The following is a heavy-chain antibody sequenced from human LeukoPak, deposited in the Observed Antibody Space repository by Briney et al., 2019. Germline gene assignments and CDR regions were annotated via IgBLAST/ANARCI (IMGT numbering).Heavy chain of an antibody. CDR1: GCSLSSSSYY. CDR3: ARHQWHYYYYMGV. CDR2: IYYCWYT. J-gene: IGHJ6*03. Sequence: SETLSLTCTVSGCSLSSSSYYWVWIRQPPGKGLEGIGSIYYCWYTYYNPSLKSRRVTISVDTSKNQFSLRLSSVTAADTAVYYCARHQWHYYYYMGVWGKGSTVTVSS. V-gene: IGHV4-39*01. D-gene: IGHD6-19*01.